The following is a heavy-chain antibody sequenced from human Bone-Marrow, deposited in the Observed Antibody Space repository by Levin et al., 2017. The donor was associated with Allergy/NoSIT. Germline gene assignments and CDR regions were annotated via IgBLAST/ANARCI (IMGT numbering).Heavy chain of an antibody. CDR2: IYFTGRT. Sequence: SQTLSLTCTVSGGPVRSSSHYWGWIRQPPGKGLEWIGTIYFTGRTYFHPSLRSRVTMSVDTSKNQFSLRLTSVTAADTALYFCAGFSIAWATLPPTQVGGCFDYWGQGALVTVSS. J-gene: IGHJ4*02. CDR1: GGPVRSSSHY. CDR3: AGFSIAWATLPPTQVGGCFDY. D-gene: IGHD3-10*01. V-gene: IGHV4-39*01.